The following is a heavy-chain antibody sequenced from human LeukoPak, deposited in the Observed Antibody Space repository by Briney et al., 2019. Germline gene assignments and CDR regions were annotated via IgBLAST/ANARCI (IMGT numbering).Heavy chain of an antibody. CDR1: GYTFIDYY. CDR3: ARNKEGKSLDY. CDR2: INPKSGGT. J-gene: IGHJ4*02. Sequence: GASVKVSCKTSGYTFIDYYMHWVRQAPGQGLEWMGWINPKSGGTNYAQKFQGRVTMTRDTSITTAYMDLGRMTSDDTAVYYCARNKEGKSLDYWGQGTLVTVSS. V-gene: IGHV1-2*02.